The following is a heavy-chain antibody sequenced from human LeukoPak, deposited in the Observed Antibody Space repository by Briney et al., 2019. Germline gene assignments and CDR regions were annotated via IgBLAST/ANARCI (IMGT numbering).Heavy chain of an antibody. D-gene: IGHD3-9*01. J-gene: IGHJ4*02. CDR3: ARGPDILTGYDY. V-gene: IGHV3-23*01. CDR1: GFTFSSYA. CDR2: ISGSGGST. Sequence: GGSLRLSCAASGFTFSSYAMSWVRQAPGKGLEWVSAISGSGGSTYYADSVKGRFTISRDNSKNTLYLQMNSLRAEDTAVYYCARGPDILTGYDYWGQGTLVTVSS.